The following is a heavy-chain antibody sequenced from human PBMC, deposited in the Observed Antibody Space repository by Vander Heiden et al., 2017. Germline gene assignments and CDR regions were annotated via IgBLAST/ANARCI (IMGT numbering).Heavy chain of an antibody. Sequence: QVQLQESGPGLVKPSETLSLTCTVSGGSISNYYWSWIRQPPGKGLELIEYIYNSGSANYNPSLKSRVTISLDTSKNQFSLKLTSVTAADTAVYYCASRGYSFGTYYYYAMDVWGQGTRVSVSS. CDR3: ASRGYSFGTYYYYAMDV. CDR2: IYNSGSA. CDR1: GGSISNYY. J-gene: IGHJ6*02. D-gene: IGHD5-18*01. V-gene: IGHV4-59*01.